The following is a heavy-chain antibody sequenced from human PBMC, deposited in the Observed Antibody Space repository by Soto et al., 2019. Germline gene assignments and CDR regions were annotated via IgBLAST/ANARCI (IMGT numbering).Heavy chain of an antibody. Sequence: SETLSLTCAVSASSISSAYFWGWFRQPPGKGLEWIATIFHTGGTYYNPSLKSRVTISVDTSNNQFSLRLNSVTAADTALYFCARTWLAGGTPADAFDIWGQGTMVTVSS. J-gene: IGHJ3*02. CDR1: ASSISSAYF. D-gene: IGHD2-15*01. CDR2: IFHTGGT. CDR3: ARTWLAGGTPADAFDI. V-gene: IGHV4-38-2*01.